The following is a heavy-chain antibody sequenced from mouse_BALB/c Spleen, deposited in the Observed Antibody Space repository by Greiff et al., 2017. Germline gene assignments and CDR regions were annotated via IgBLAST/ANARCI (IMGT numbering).Heavy chain of an antibody. CDR3: ARGGDGYPFAY. CDR1: GFTFSSYA. CDR2: ISSGSST. J-gene: IGHJ3*01. D-gene: IGHD2-3*01. V-gene: IGHV5-6-5*01. Sequence: EVQRVESGGGLVKPGGSLKLSCAASGFTFSSYAMSWVRQTPEKRLEWVASISSGSSTYYPDSVKGRFTISRDNARNILYLQMSSLRSEDTAMYYCARGGDGYPFAYWGQETLVTGSA.